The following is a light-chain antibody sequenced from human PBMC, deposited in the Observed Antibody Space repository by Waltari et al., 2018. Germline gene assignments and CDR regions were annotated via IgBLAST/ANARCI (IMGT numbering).Light chain of an antibody. CDR3: QSYDSSLSGSGV. CDR1: SSNIGAGYD. CDR2: GNS. J-gene: IGLJ3*02. Sequence: QSVLTQPPSVSGAPGQRVTISCTGCSSNIGAGYDVHWYQQLPGTAPKLLIYGNSNRPSGVPDRFSGSKSGTSDSLAITGLQAEDEADYYCQSYDSSLSGSGVFGGGTKLTVL. V-gene: IGLV1-40*01.